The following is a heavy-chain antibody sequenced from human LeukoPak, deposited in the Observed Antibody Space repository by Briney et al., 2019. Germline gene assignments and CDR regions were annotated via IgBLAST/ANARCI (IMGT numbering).Heavy chain of an antibody. CDR1: GFTFTNYG. V-gene: IGHV3-66*02. CDR3: ARATFWSGYQRDSWYLDV. D-gene: IGHD3-3*01. Sequence: GGSLRLSCAASGFTFTNYGMSWVRQAPGKGLEWVSVIYSGGSTYYAGSVRDRFTITRDNSKNTLYLQMISLRTEDTAVYYCARATFWSGYQRDSWYLDVWGRGTTVTVSS. J-gene: IGHJ6*03. CDR2: IYSGGST.